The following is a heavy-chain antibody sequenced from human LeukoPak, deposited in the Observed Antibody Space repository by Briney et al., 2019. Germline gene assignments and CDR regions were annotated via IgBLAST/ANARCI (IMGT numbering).Heavy chain of an antibody. CDR2: IYYSGST. CDR3: ARDLRVGYCSSTSCYVYYYYYYMDV. D-gene: IGHD2-2*03. J-gene: IGHJ6*03. V-gene: IGHV4-59*12. CDR1: GGSISSYY. Sequence: PSETLSLTCTVSGGSISSYYWSWIRQPPGKGLEWIGYIYYSGSTNYNPSLKSRVTMSVDTSKNQFSLKLSSVTAADTAVYYCARDLRVGYCSSTSCYVYYYYYYMDVWGKGTTVTISS.